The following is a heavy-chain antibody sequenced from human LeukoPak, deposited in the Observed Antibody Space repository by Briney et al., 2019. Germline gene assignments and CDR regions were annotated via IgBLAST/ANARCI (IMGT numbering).Heavy chain of an antibody. D-gene: IGHD3-9*01. J-gene: IGHJ4*02. CDR2: IDPKNGDT. CDR3: ARGSGRVLRYFDWLPGGAAY. V-gene: IGHV1-2*02. CDR1: GYAFSGNP. Sequence: ASVKVSCKASGYAFSGNPIHWVRQAPGQGLEWMGSIDPKNGDTFYAEKFQGRVTMTRDTSISTAYMELSRLRSDDTAVYYCARGSGRVLRYFDWLPGGAAYWGQGTLVTVSS.